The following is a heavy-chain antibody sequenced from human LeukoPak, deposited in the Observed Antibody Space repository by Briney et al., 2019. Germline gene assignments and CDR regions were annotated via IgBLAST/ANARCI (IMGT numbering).Heavy chain of an antibody. V-gene: IGHV3-23*01. CDR2: ISGSGGST. D-gene: IGHD7-27*01. J-gene: IGHJ4*02. CDR1: GFTFSSYA. Sequence: GSLRLSCAASGFTFSSYAMSWVRQAPGKGLEWVSAISGSGGSTYYADSVKGRFIISRDNSKNTLYLQMNSLRAEDTAVYYCAKGDRAGDYYFDYWGQGTLVTVSS. CDR3: AKGDRAGDYYFDY.